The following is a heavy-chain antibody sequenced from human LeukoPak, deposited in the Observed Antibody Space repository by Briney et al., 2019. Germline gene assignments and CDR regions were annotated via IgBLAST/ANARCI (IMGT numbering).Heavy chain of an antibody. CDR3: ARPYYYDSRIDP. CDR1: GGSVTSGDYY. CDR2: MYYSGST. J-gene: IGHJ5*02. Sequence: SETLSLTCTVSGGSVTSGDYYWSWIRQPPGKGLEWIAYMYYSGSTYYNPSLKSRVTMSADTSKNQLSLKLRSVTAADTAVYYCARPYYYDSRIDPWGQGILVTVSS. D-gene: IGHD3-22*01. V-gene: IGHV4-30-4*01.